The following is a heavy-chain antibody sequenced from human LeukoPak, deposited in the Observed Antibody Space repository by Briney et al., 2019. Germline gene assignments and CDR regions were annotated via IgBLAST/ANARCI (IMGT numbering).Heavy chain of an antibody. V-gene: IGHV4-39*07. Sequence: PSETLSLTCTVSGGSISSSSYYWGWIRQPPGKGLEWIGTIYYTGSTYYDPSLKSRVTISVDTSKNQFSLKLSSVTAADTAVYYCAREVQVGAATLYWGQGTLVTVSS. D-gene: IGHD2-15*01. CDR3: AREVQVGAATLY. CDR1: GGSISSSSYY. CDR2: IYYTGST. J-gene: IGHJ4*02.